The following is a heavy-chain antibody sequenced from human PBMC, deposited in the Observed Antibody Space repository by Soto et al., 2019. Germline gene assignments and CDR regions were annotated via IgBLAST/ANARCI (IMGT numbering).Heavy chain of an antibody. Sequence: GASVKVSCKASGGTFSSYTISWVRQAPGQGLEWMGRIIPILGIANYAQKFQGRVTITADKSTSTAYMELSSLRSEDTAVYYCARGTRSGGSCFDYCGQGSLVTVSS. J-gene: IGHJ4*02. CDR2: IIPILGIA. CDR3: ARGTRSGGSCFDY. D-gene: IGHD2-15*01. V-gene: IGHV1-69*02. CDR1: GGTFSSYT.